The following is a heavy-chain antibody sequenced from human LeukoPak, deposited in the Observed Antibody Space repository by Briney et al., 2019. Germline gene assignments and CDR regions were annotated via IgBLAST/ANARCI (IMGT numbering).Heavy chain of an antibody. D-gene: IGHD3-10*01. CDR3: AKGLWFGELPNFDY. J-gene: IGHJ4*02. CDR2: ISGSGGST. CDR1: GFTFSSYA. Sequence: GGSLRLSCAASGFTFSSYAMSWVRQAPGKGLEWVSAISGSGGSTYYADSVKGRSTISRDNSKNTLYLQMNSLRAEDTAVYYCAKGLWFGELPNFDYWGQGTLVTVSS. V-gene: IGHV3-23*01.